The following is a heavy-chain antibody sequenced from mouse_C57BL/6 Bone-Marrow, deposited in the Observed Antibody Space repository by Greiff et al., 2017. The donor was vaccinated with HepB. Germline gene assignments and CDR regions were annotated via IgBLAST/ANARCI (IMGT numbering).Heavy chain of an antibody. J-gene: IGHJ4*01. CDR1: GYTFTSYW. CDR3: ARRDYYGSSRAMDY. V-gene: IGHV1-69*01. CDR2: IDPSDSYT. Sequence: QVQLQQPGAELVMPGASVKLSCKASGYTFTSYWMHWVKQRPGQGLEWIGEIDPSDSYTNYNQKFKGKSTLTVDKSSSTAYMQLSSLTSEDSAVYYCARRDYYGSSRAMDYWGQGTSVTVSS. D-gene: IGHD1-1*01.